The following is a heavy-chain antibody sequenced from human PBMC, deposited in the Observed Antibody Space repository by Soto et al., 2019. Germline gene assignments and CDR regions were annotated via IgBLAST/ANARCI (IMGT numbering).Heavy chain of an antibody. CDR1: GGSISSGGYY. J-gene: IGHJ1*01. D-gene: IGHD3-22*01. Sequence: PSETLSLTCTVSGGSISSGGYYWSWIRQHPGKGLEWIGYIYYSGSTYYNPSLKSRVTISVDTSKNQFSLKLSSVTAADTAVYYCARVERGYDSSGAAEYFQHWGQGTLVTVSS. CDR2: IYYSGST. V-gene: IGHV4-31*03. CDR3: ARVERGYDSSGAAEYFQH.